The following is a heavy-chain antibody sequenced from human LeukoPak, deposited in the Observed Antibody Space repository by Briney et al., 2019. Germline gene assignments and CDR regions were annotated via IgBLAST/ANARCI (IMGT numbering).Heavy chain of an antibody. D-gene: IGHD1-1*01. CDR2: LSGNT. V-gene: IGHV3-23*01. J-gene: IGHJ5*02. CDR1: GFIFNTYG. CDR3: AILNWSSGRA. Sequence: GESLRLSCAASGFIFNTYGTSWVRRAPGKGLEWVSALSGNTYYADSVKGRFTISTDSSKNTLFLQMNSLRAEDTAVYYCAILNWSSGRAWGQGTLVTVSS.